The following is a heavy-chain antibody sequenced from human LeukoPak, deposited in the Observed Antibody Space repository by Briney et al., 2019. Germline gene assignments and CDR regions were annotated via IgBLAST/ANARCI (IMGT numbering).Heavy chain of an antibody. J-gene: IGHJ6*02. CDR1: GFTFSSYA. V-gene: IGHV3-23*01. Sequence: PGGSLRLSCAAPGFTFSSYAMSWVRQAPGKGLEWVSAISGSGGSTYYADSVKGRFTISRDNSKNTLYLQMNSLRAEDTAVYYCAKDRKAVAGNYYYYYVMDVWGQGTTVTVSS. CDR3: AKDRKAVAGNYYYYYVMDV. D-gene: IGHD6-19*01. CDR2: ISGSGGST.